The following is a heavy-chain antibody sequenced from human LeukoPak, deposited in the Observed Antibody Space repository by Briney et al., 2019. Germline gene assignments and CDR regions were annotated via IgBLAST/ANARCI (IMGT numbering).Heavy chain of an antibody. CDR1: GFTFSSYG. CDR2: IQYDGSKK. D-gene: IGHD5-12*01. J-gene: IGHJ4*02. V-gene: IGHV3-30*02. CDR3: AKDRPTWPIDY. Sequence: GGSLRLSCAASGFTFSSYGMHWVRQAPGKGLEWVAFIQYDGSKKYYADSVKGRFSFSRDNSKSMLYLQMNSLRTEDTAVYYCAKDRPTWPIDYWGQGTLVTVSS.